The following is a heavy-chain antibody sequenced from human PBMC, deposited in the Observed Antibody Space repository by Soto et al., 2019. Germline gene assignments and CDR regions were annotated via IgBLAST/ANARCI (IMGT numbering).Heavy chain of an antibody. Sequence: EVQLVESGGGLVQPGGSLRLSCAASGFTFSSYWMSWVRQAPGKGLEWVANIKHDGSEKYYVDSVKGRFTISRDNAKNSLYLQMNSLRAEDTAVYYCARDSSTGGQYYYYYMDVWGKGTTVTVSS. CDR3: ARDSSTGGQYYYYYMDV. J-gene: IGHJ6*03. CDR1: GFTFSSYW. CDR2: IKHDGSEK. V-gene: IGHV3-7*01. D-gene: IGHD2-2*01.